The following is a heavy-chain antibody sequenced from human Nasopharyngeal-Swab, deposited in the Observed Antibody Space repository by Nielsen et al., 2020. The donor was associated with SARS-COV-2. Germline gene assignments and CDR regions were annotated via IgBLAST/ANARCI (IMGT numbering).Heavy chain of an antibody. J-gene: IGHJ6*03. CDR3: ARDHEEYYYYYYMDV. V-gene: IGHV3-48*01. CDR2: ISSSSGTI. Sequence: WIRQPPGKGLEWVSYISSSSGTIYYADSVKGRFTISRDNSKNTLYLQMNSLRAEDTAVYYCARDHEEYYYYYYMDVWGKGTTVTVSS.